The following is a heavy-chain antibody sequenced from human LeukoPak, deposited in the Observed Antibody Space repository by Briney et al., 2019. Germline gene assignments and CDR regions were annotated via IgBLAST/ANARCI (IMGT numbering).Heavy chain of an antibody. CDR3: AKDIVVVVAALKSLSDFDY. CDR1: GFTFRSHG. D-gene: IGHD2-15*01. V-gene: IGHV3-23*01. J-gene: IGHJ4*02. CDR2: IRGDGITT. Sequence: GGSLRLSCVASGFTFRSHGMNWVRQAPGKGLEWVSGIRGDGITTYYADSVKGRFTISRDNSKNTLYLQMNSLRAEDTAVYYCAKDIVVVVAALKSLSDFDYWGQGTLVTVSS.